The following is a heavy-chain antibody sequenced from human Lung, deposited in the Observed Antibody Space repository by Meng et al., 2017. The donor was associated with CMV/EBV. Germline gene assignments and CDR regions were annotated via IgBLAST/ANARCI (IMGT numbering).Heavy chain of an antibody. CDR1: GYTFTDYM. D-gene: IGHD3-3*01. Sequence: XVXVSXXASGYTFTDYMMHWVRQAPGQGLEWMGWISPNNGATNYAQRFQGRVTMTRDTSISTAYMELNRLTYDDTAMYYCASKMYYDFWSAYRGTEGVDPFNIWGQGXLVTVSS. V-gene: IGHV1-2*02. CDR2: ISPNNGAT. CDR3: ASKMYYDFWSAYRGTEGVDPFNI. J-gene: IGHJ3*02.